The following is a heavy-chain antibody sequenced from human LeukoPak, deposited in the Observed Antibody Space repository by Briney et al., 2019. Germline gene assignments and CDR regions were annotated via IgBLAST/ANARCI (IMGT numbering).Heavy chain of an antibody. J-gene: IGHJ4*02. CDR3: ARETSLAGFASGLGFNY. CDR2: IYGSGYT. CDR1: GGSISGWY. D-gene: IGHD6-19*01. Sequence: YPSETLSLTCTVSGGSISGWYWNWIRQPPGKGLEWIGYIYGSGYTNYNPSLKSRVTMSIDMSKNHFSLKLTSVTAADTATYYCARETSLAGFASGLGFNYWGQGILVTVSS. V-gene: IGHV4-59*01.